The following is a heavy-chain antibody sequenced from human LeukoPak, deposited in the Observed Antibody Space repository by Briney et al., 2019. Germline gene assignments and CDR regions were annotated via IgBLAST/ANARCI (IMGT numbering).Heavy chain of an antibody. CDR2: ITSGGGST. D-gene: IGHD3-16*01. J-gene: IGHJ4*02. V-gene: IGHV3-23*01. CDR1: GFPFSSYA. CDR3: AKKSGNQRFPIHY. Sequence: GGSLRLSCAASGFPFSSYAMSWVRHAPGGGLEWVSAITSGGGSTYYADSVKARFHISRHNSKITLRLQLNTPSAEHTAVLYYAKKSGNQRFPIHYWGQGTLVTVSS.